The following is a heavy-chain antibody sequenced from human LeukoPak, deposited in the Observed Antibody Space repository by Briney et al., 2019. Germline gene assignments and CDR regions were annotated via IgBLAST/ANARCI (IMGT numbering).Heavy chain of an antibody. J-gene: IGHJ3*02. CDR3: ARVRDDSSGYYENDAFDI. D-gene: IGHD3-22*01. Sequence: SQTLSLTCAISGDSVSSNSAAWNWIRQSPSRGLEWLGRTYYGSKWYNDYAVSVKSRITINPDTSKNQFSLQLNSVTPEDTAVYYCARVRDDSSGYYENDAFDIWGQGTMVTVSS. V-gene: IGHV6-1*01. CDR2: TYYGSKWYN. CDR1: GDSVSSNSAA.